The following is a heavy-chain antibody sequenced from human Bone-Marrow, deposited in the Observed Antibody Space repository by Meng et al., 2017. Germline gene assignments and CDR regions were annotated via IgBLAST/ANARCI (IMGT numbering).Heavy chain of an antibody. CDR3: TRDFDSGYGL. CDR1: GLSFSRHW. J-gene: IGHJ4*02. CDR2: INPDGSST. D-gene: IGHD5-12*01. V-gene: IGHV3-74*01. Sequence: LRLMDSGDGLVQPGGSLVFPCAAFGLSFSRHWMHWVRQAPGKGLEWVSRINPDGSSTAYADSVKGRFTISRDNAKNTLYLQLNSLRGEDTAVHYCTRDFDSGYGLWGQGTLVTVSS.